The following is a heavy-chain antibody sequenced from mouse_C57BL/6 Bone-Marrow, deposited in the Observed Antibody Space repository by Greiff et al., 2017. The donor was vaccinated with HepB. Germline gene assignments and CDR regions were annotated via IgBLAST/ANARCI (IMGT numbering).Heavy chain of an antibody. D-gene: IGHD1-1*01. CDR2: IDPSDSYT. CDR1: GYTFTSYW. J-gene: IGHJ2*01. Sequence: QVQLQQPGAELVKPGASVKLSCKASGYTFTSYWMQWVKQRPGQGLEWIGEIDPSDSYTNYNQKFKGKATLTVDTSSSTAYMQLSSLTSEDSAVYYGARERNYYGSLDYWGQGTTLTVSS. V-gene: IGHV1-50*01. CDR3: ARERNYYGSLDY.